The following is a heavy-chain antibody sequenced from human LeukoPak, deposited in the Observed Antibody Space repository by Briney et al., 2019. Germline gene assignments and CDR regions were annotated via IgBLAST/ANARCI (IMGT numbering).Heavy chain of an antibody. V-gene: IGHV3-30-3*01. D-gene: IGHD3-3*01. CDR1: GFTFSSYA. Sequence: GGSLRLSCAASGFTFSSYAMHWVRQAPGKGLEWVAVISYDGSNKYYADSVKGRFTISRDNSKNTLYLQMNRLRAEDTAVYYCARDLTIFVEGDAFDIWGQGTMVTVFS. J-gene: IGHJ3*02. CDR3: ARDLTIFVEGDAFDI. CDR2: ISYDGSNK.